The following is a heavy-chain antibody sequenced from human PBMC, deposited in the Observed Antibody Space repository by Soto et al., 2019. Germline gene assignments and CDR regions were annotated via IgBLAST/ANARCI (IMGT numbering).Heavy chain of an antibody. D-gene: IGHD6-6*01. J-gene: IGHJ6*02. CDR1: GYTFTSYY. V-gene: IGHV1-46*01. CDR2: INPSGGST. CDR3: ASQDSSSSVGYYYYYGMDV. Sequence: ASVKASCKASGYTFTSYYMQWVRHAPGQGLEWMGIINPSGGSTSYAQKFQGRVTMTRDTSTSTVYMELSSLRSEDTAVYYCASQDSSSSVGYYYYYGMDVWGQGITVTVXS.